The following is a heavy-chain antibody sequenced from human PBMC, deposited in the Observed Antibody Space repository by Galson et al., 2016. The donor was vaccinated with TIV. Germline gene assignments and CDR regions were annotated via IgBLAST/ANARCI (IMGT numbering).Heavy chain of an antibody. V-gene: IGHV1-8*01. D-gene: IGHD6-19*01. Sequence: SVKVSCKASVYTLASYDIHWVRQATGQGLEWMGWMNANSGKTGYSQQFQGRVTLTRNISISTAHMELSSLTSDDTAVYYCARGHSGGGYFDYYDMDVWGTGPTVTVS. CDR3: ARGHSGGGYFDYYDMDV. CDR2: MNANSGKT. CDR1: VYTLASYD. J-gene: IGHJ6*03.